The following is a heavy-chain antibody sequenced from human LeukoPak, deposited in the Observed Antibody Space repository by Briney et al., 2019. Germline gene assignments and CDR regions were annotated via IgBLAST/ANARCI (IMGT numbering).Heavy chain of an antibody. CDR1: GFTFSSYA. Sequence: PGGSLRLSCAASGFTFSSYAMHWVRQAPGKGLEWVAVISYDGSNKYYADSVKGRFTISRDNSKNTLYLQMNSLRAEDTAVYYCAKDYDYYDSSGTLRVGDYWGQGTLVTVSS. J-gene: IGHJ4*02. CDR2: ISYDGSNK. D-gene: IGHD3-22*01. V-gene: IGHV3-30-3*01. CDR3: AKDYDYYDSSGTLRVGDY.